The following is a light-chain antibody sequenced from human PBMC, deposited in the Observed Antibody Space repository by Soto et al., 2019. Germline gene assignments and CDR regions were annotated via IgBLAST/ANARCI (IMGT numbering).Light chain of an antibody. CDR2: AAS. V-gene: IGKV1-8*01. Sequence: AIRMTQSPSSFSASTGDRVTITCRASQGISSYLAWYQQKPGKAPKLLIYAASTLHSGVPSRFSGSGSGTDFTLTISCLQSEDFATYYCQQYYSYSTFGPGTKVDIK. CDR1: QGISSY. CDR3: QQYYSYST. J-gene: IGKJ3*01.